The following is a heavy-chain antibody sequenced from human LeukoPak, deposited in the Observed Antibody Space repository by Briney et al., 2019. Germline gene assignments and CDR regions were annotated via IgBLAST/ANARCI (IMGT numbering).Heavy chain of an antibody. CDR3: AKDIGDGYNNDAFDI. CDR1: GFTFDDYA. J-gene: IGHJ3*02. Sequence: GRSLRLSRAASGFTFDDYAMHWVRQAPGKGLEWVSGISWNSGSVGYADSVKGRFTISRDNAKNSLYLQMNSLRAEDTALYYCAKDIGDGYNNDAFDIWGQGTMVTVSS. D-gene: IGHD5-24*01. CDR2: ISWNSGSV. V-gene: IGHV3-9*01.